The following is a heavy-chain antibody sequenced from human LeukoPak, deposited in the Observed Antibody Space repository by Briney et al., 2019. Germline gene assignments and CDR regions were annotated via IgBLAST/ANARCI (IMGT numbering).Heavy chain of an antibody. CDR3: ARRGYSGYDVDY. V-gene: IGHV3-21*01. D-gene: IGHD5-12*01. Sequence: TGGSLRLSCAASGFTFSSCSMSWVRQAPGKGLEWVSSISSSSSYIYYADSVKGRFTISRDIAKNSLYLQMNSLRAEDTAVYYCARRGYSGYDVDYWGQGTLVTVSS. CDR1: GFTFSSCS. CDR2: ISSSSSYI. J-gene: IGHJ4*02.